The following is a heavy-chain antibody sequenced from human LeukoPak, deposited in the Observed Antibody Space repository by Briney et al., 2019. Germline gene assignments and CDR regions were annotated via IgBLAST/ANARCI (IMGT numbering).Heavy chain of an antibody. Sequence: SETLSLTCAVYGGSFSGYYWSWIRQPPGKGLEWIGEINHSGSTNYNPSLKSRVTISVDTSKNQFSLKLSSVTAADTAVYYCAGYCTNGVCLYYFGYWGQGTLVTVSS. D-gene: IGHD2-8*01. CDR2: INHSGST. CDR1: GGSFSGYY. J-gene: IGHJ4*02. V-gene: IGHV4-34*01. CDR3: AGYCTNGVCLYYFGY.